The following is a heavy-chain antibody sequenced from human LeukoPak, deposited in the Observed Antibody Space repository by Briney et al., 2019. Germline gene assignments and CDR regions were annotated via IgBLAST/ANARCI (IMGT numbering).Heavy chain of an antibody. V-gene: IGHV3-23*01. CDR2: ISGSGGST. CDR1: GFTFSSYA. CDR3: AKVGEWFGEFFDY. J-gene: IGHJ4*02. Sequence: QPGGSLRLSCAASGFTFSSYAMTWVRQAPGKGLEWVSAISGSGGSTYYADSVKGRFTISRDNSKNTLYLQMNSLRAEDTAVYYCAKVGEWFGEFFDYWGQGTLVTVSS. D-gene: IGHD3-10*01.